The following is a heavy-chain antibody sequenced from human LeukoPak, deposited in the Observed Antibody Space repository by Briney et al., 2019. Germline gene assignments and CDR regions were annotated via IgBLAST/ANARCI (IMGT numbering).Heavy chain of an antibody. V-gene: IGHV3-15*01. Sequence: PGGSLRLSCAASGFTFSNAWMSWVRQAPGKGLEWVGRIKSKTDGGTTDYAAPVKGRFTISRDDSKNTLNLQMNSLKMEDTAVYYCTTIAAAGHYDYWGQGTLVTVSS. J-gene: IGHJ4*02. CDR3: TTIAAAGHYDY. D-gene: IGHD6-13*01. CDR1: GFTFSNAW. CDR2: IKSKTDGGTT.